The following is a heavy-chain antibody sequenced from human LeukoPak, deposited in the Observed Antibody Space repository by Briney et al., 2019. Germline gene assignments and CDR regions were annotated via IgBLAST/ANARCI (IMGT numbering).Heavy chain of an antibody. V-gene: IGHV3-53*01. J-gene: IGHJ5*02. CDR3: ARDRTATIAVAGGFDP. CDR2: IYSGGST. CDR1: GFTVSSNY. D-gene: IGHD6-19*01. Sequence: PGGSLRLSCAASGFTVSSNYMSWVRQAPGKGLEWVSVIYSGGSTYYADSVKGRFTISRDNSKNTLYLQMNSLRAEDTAVYYCARDRTATIAVAGGFDPWGQGTLVTVSS.